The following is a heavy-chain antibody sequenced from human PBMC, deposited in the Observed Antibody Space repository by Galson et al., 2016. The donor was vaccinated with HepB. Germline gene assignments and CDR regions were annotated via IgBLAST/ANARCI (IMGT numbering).Heavy chain of an antibody. J-gene: IGHJ6*02. V-gene: IGHV3-48*01. CDR3: ARDRRTGVSTEYTDYGMDI. D-gene: IGHD1-14*01. Sequence: SLRLSCAAPGFSFSTYSMNWVRQAPGRGLEWISYISGSGSTLYYADSVKGRFTISRDNGKKSLYLQMSRLRAEDKAVYYGARDRRTGVSTEYTDYGMDIWGQGTTVTVSS. CDR2: ISGSGSTL. CDR1: GFSFSTYS.